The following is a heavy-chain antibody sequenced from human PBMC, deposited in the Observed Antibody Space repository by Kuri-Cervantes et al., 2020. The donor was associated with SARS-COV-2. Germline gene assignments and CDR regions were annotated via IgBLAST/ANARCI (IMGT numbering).Heavy chain of an antibody. V-gene: IGHV1-69*04. CDR2: IIPILGTA. CDR1: GGTFSSYA. CDR3: AGSATGEGDY. J-gene: IGHJ4*02. D-gene: IGHD7-27*01. Sequence: VKVSCKASGGTFSSYAISWVRQAPGQGLEWMGRIIPILGTANYAQKFQGRVTITADKSTSTAYMELSSLRSEDTAVYYCAGSATGEGDYWGQGTLVTVSS.